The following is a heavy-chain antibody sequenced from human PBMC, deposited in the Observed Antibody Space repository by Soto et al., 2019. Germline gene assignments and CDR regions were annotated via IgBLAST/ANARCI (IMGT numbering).Heavy chain of an antibody. CDR3: ATYGSGSYGDLNYQLNWFDP. CDR2: IYYSGST. CDR1: GGSISSYY. Sequence: SETLSLTCTVSGGSISSYYWSWIRQPPGKGLEWIGYIYYSGSTNYNPSLKSRVTISVDTSKNQFSLKLSSVTAADTAVYYCATYGSGSYGDLNYQLNWFDPWGQGTLVTVSS. V-gene: IGHV4-59*08. D-gene: IGHD3-10*01. J-gene: IGHJ5*02.